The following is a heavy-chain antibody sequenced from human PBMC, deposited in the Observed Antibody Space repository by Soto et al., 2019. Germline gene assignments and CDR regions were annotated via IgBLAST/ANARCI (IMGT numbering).Heavy chain of an antibody. V-gene: IGHV3-48*02. D-gene: IGHD1-26*01. CDR1: GFTFSSYN. J-gene: IGHJ4*02. CDR2: ISSSTSTM. Sequence: GRSMRLSCAASGFTFSSYNMNWVRQAPGKGLEWISYISSSTSTMYYANSLKGRFTISRDNAKNSLFLEMNSLRDEDTAVYYCARDGSGSYHTDYWGQGTLVTVSS. CDR3: ARDGSGSYHTDY.